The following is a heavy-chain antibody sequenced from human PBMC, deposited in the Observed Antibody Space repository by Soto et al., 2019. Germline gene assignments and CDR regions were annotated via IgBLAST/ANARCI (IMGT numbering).Heavy chain of an antibody. J-gene: IGHJ6*02. CDR3: ARDDSCSSTSCPRPYYYYGMDV. V-gene: IGHV1-69*13. D-gene: IGHD2-2*01. CDR1: GGTFSSYA. Sequence: SVKVSCKASGGTFSSYAISWVRQAPGQGLEWMGGIIPIFGTANYAQKFQGRVTITADESTSTAYMELSSLRSEDTAVYYCARDDSCSSTSCPRPYYYYGMDVWGQGTTVTVSS. CDR2: IIPIFGTA.